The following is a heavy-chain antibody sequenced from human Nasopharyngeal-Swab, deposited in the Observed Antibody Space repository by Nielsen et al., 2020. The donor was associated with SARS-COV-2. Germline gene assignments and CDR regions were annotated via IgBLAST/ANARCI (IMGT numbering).Heavy chain of an antibody. J-gene: IGHJ6*03. CDR3: ARADYYYDSSGYFAGYYFDV. CDR1: GGSISSYY. CDR2: IYYSGST. D-gene: IGHD3-22*01. V-gene: IGHV4-59*01. Sequence: SETLSLTCTVSGGSISSYYWSWIRQPPGKGLEWIGYIYYSGSTNYNPSLKSRVTISVDTSKNQFSLKLSSVTAADTAVYYCARADYYYDSSGYFAGYYFDVWGQGTTVTVSS.